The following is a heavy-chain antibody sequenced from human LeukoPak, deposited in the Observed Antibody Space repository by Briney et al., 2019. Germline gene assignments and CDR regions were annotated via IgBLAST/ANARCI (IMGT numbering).Heavy chain of an antibody. V-gene: IGHV5-51*01. CDR2: IYPGDSDT. D-gene: IGHD3-3*01. CDR1: GYSFTSYW. J-gene: IGHJ3*02. Sequence: GESLKISCKGSGYSFTSYWIGWVRQMPGKGLEWMGIIYPGDSDTRYSPSFQGQVTISADKSISTAYLQWSSLKASDTAMYYCARHRRSITVFGPPYDAFDIWGQGTMVTVSS. CDR3: ARHRRSITVFGPPYDAFDI.